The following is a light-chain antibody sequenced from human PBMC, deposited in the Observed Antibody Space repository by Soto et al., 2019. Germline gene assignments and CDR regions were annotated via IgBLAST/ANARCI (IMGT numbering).Light chain of an antibody. CDR1: QSVGSY. CDR3: QLRSDWLFT. CDR2: DAS. Sequence: EIVLTQSPATLSLSPGERATLSCRASQSVGSYLAWYQQKPGQAPRLLIYDASTKAIGIPARFSGSGSGTDFTLTISSLEPEDFAVYFCQLRSDWLFTFGHGTKVDVK. J-gene: IGKJ3*01. V-gene: IGKV3-11*01.